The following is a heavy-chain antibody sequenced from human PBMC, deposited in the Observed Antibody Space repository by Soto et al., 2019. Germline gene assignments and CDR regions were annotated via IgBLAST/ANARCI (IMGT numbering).Heavy chain of an antibody. V-gene: IGHV4-39*01. Sequence: ETLSLTCRVSDGSMNSGSSYWGWIRQPPGKGLEWIGVINHSGSTYHNLSLKGRVTMSVDASRNQFSLKLTSMTAADTAVYYCARLGGYVSVGYYYLWDSWGQGTLVTVSS. CDR1: DGSMNSGSSY. CDR2: INHSGST. D-gene: IGHD3-22*01. J-gene: IGHJ4*02. CDR3: ARLGGYVSVGYYYLWDS.